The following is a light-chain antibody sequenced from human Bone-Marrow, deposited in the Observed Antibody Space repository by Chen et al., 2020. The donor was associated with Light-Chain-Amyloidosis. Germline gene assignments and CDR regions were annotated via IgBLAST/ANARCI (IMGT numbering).Light chain of an antibody. V-gene: IGKV3-20*01. CDR2: GSS. Sequence: DIVLTHPPGPLSLSAGEGANLSCRASQTISSNYLTWYQQKLGQAPRLLIYGSSSRATGIPDRFTGSGSGTDFTLTINRLEPEDFAMYYCQQYGTSPLTFGGGTKVEIK. CDR1: QTISSNY. J-gene: IGKJ4*01. CDR3: QQYGTSPLT.